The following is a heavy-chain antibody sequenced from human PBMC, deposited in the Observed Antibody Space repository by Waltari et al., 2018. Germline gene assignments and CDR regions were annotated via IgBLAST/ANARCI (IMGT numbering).Heavy chain of an antibody. CDR2: ISSSSSYI. Sequence: EVQLVESGGGLVKPGGSLRLSCAASGSTFSSYSMNCVRQAPGKGLEWVSSISSSSSYIYYADSVKGRFTISRDNAKNSLYLQMNSLRAEDTAVYYCARGGFDATAFDYWGQGTLVTVSS. J-gene: IGHJ4*02. V-gene: IGHV3-21*01. CDR3: ARGGFDATAFDY. CDR1: GSTFSSYS.